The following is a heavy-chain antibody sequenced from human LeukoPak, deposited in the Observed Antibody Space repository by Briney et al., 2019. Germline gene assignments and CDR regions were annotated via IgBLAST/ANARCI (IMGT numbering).Heavy chain of an antibody. J-gene: IGHJ6*02. V-gene: IGHV3-66*01. CDR2: IYSGGST. CDR3: ARDWVDWSYYYYGMDV. CDR1: GFTVSSNY. Sequence: GGSLRLSCAASGFTVSSNYMSWVRQAPGKGLEWVSVIYSGGSTYYADSVKGRFTISRDNSKNTLYLQMNSLRAEDTAVYYCARDWVDWSYYYYGMDVWGQGTTVTVSS. D-gene: IGHD3-9*01.